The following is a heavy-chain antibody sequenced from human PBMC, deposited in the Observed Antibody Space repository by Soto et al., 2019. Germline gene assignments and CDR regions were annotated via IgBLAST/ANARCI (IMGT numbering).Heavy chain of an antibody. Sequence: QVQLQESGPGLVKPSETLSLTCTVSGGSISSYYWSWIRQPPGKGLEWIGYIYYSGSTNYNPSLKSRVTISVDTSKNQCSLKLSSVTAADTAVYYCARVDYDSSGAYYLDYWGQGTLVTVSS. CDR3: ARVDYDSSGAYYLDY. J-gene: IGHJ4*02. V-gene: IGHV4-59*01. CDR1: GGSISSYY. D-gene: IGHD3-22*01. CDR2: IYYSGST.